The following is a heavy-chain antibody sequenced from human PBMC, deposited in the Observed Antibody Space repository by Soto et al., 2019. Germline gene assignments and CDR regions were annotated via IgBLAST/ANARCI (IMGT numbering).Heavy chain of an antibody. V-gene: IGHV3-23*01. CDR1: GFTFSSYA. CDR3: AKELAYCGGDCLFALSN. D-gene: IGHD2-21*02. J-gene: IGHJ4*02. Sequence: GGSLRLSCAASGFTFSSYAMSWVRQAPGKGLEWVSAIRGSGGSTYYADSVKGRFTISRDNSKNTLYLQMNSLRAEDTAVYYCAKELAYCGGDCLFALSNWGQGTLVTVSS. CDR2: IRGSGGST.